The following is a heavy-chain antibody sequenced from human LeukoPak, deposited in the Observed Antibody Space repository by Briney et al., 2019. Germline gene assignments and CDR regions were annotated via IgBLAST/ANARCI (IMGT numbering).Heavy chain of an antibody. CDR3: AKARGYSGYVLGPAGGSDY. D-gene: IGHD5-12*01. Sequence: PGGSLRLSCAASGFTFSSYSMNWVRQAPGKGLEWVSSISSSSSYIYYADSVKGRFTISRDNAKNSLYLQMNSLRAEDTAIYYCAKARGYSGYVLGPAGGSDYWGQGTLVTVSS. J-gene: IGHJ4*02. V-gene: IGHV3-21*04. CDR1: GFTFSSYS. CDR2: ISSSSSYI.